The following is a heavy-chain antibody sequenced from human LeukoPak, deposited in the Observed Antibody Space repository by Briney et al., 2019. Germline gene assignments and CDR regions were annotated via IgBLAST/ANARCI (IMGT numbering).Heavy chain of an antibody. CDR2: IYTSGST. Sequence: SETLSLTCTVSGGSISSYYWSWIRQPAGKGLEWIGRIYTSGSTNYNPSLKSRVTMSVDTSKNQFSLKLSSVTAADTAVYYCARVPYDSSGYYSDAFDIWGQGTMVTVSS. D-gene: IGHD3-22*01. CDR1: GGSISSYY. V-gene: IGHV4-4*07. J-gene: IGHJ3*02. CDR3: ARVPYDSSGYYSDAFDI.